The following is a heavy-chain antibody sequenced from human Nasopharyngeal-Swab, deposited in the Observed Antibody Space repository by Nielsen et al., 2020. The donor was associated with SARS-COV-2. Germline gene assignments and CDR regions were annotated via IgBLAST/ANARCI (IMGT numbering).Heavy chain of an antibody. D-gene: IGHD3-3*01. V-gene: IGHV4-39*01. CDR2: GYYSGST. CDR3: SKTVGPRSAGAGGLNV. Sequence: WIRQPPGKGLEWIGSGYYSGSTNYNPTPKSRGTISVNTTKTQFILKLRYATTADTAVYYCSKTVGPRSAGAGGLNVWGKGTTVTVSS. J-gene: IGHJ6*04.